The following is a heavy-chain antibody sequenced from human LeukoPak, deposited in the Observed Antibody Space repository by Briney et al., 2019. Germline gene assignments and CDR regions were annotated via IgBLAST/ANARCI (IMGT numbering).Heavy chain of an antibody. Sequence: GGSLRLSCAASGFTFSSCAMSWVRQAPGKGLEWVSAISGSGGSTYYADSVKGRFTISRDNSKNTLYLQMNSLRAEDTAVYYCAKPSYYYDRGNDAFDIWGQGTMVTVSS. CDR1: GFTFSSCA. V-gene: IGHV3-23*01. D-gene: IGHD3-10*02. J-gene: IGHJ3*02. CDR2: ISGSGGST. CDR3: AKPSYYYDRGNDAFDI.